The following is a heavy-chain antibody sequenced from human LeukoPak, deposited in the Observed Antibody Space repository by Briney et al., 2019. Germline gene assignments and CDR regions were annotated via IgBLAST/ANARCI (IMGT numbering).Heavy chain of an antibody. CDR1: GGSISSYY. V-gene: IGHV4-59*01. CDR3: ARAQLWSPFDY. J-gene: IGHJ4*02. Sequence: SETLFLTCTVSGGSISSYYWSWIRQPPGKGLEWIGYIYYSGSTNYNPSLKSRVTISVDTSKNQFSLKLSSVTAADTAVYYCARAQLWSPFDYWGQGTLVTVSS. D-gene: IGHD5-18*01. CDR2: IYYSGST.